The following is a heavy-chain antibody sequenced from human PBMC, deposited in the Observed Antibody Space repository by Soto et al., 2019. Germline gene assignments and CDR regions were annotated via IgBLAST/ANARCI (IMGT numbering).Heavy chain of an antibody. D-gene: IGHD3-3*01. CDR1: GFTFDDYA. CDR2: ISWNSGSI. CDR3: AKTRFGVVIMSFDY. Sequence: PGGSLRLSCAASGFTFDDYAMHWVRQAPGKGLEWVSGISWNSGSIGYADSVKGRFTISRDNAKNSLYLQMNSLRAEDTALYYCAKTRFGVVIMSFDYWGQGTLVTVSS. J-gene: IGHJ4*02. V-gene: IGHV3-9*01.